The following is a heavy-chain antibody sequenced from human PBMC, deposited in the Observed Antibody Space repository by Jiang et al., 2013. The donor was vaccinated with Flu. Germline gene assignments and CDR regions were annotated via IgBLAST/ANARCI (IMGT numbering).Heavy chain of an antibody. V-gene: IGHV1-69*01. CDR2: IIPIFGTA. CDR3: ARSFIAVAGTDWSKYYFDY. CDR1: GGTFSSYA. Sequence: GAEVKKPGSSVKVSCKASGGTFSSYAISWVRQAPGQGLEWMGGIIPIFGTANYAQKFQGRVTITADESTSTAYMELSSLRSEDTAVYYCARSFIAVAGTDWSKYYFDYWGQGTLVTVSS. J-gene: IGHJ4*02. D-gene: IGHD6-19*01.